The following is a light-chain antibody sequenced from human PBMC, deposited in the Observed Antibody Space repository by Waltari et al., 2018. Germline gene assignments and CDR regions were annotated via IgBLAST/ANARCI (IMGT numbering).Light chain of an antibody. CDR3: QQSHNTPWT. CDR1: QSISTS. J-gene: IGKJ1*01. Sequence: DIQMTQSPSSLSASLGDRVTITCRASQSISTSLNWYQQKPGKAPNRLMYAASTLQSGVTSRFRCSGSGTDFTLTISSLQPEDSATYFCQQSHNTPWTFGQGTKVEIK. CDR2: AAS. V-gene: IGKV1-39*01.